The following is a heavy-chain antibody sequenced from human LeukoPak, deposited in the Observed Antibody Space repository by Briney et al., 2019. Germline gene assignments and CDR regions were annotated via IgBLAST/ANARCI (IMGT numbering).Heavy chain of an antibody. D-gene: IGHD6-13*01. CDR3: ARGYSSSWINWFDP. CDR2: INPNSGGT. V-gene: IGHV1-2*02. CDR1: GYTFTGYY. Sequence: ASVKVSCKASGYTFTGYYMHWVRQAPGQGLEWMGWINPNSGGTNYAQKFQGRVTMTRDTSISTAYMELSRLRSDDTAVYYCARGYSSSWINWFDPWGQGTLVTVSS. J-gene: IGHJ5*02.